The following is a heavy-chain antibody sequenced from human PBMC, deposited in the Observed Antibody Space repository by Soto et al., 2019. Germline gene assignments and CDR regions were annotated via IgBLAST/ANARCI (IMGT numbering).Heavy chain of an antibody. CDR3: ARGGKERFRGSGMDV. CDR1: GGTFSSYA. J-gene: IGHJ6*02. V-gene: IGHV1-69*13. Sequence: SVKVSCKVSGGTFSSYAISWVRQAPGQGLEWMGEITSIFGAAMYAQKFQGRVTIIADEPATTAYMELSSLRSEDTAVYYCARGGKERFRGSGMDVWGQGTTVTVSS. D-gene: IGHD3-10*01. CDR2: ITSIFGAA.